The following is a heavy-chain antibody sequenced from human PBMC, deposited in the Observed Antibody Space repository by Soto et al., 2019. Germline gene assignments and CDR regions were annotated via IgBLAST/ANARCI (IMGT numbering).Heavy chain of an antibody. J-gene: IGHJ6*03. V-gene: IGHV3-23*01. Sequence: GGSLRLSCAASGFTFSSYAMSWVRQAPGKGLEWVSAISGSGGSTYYADSVKGRFTISRDNSKNTLYLQMNSLRAEDTAVYYCAKTGEGGYSGYFAKGYYYYMDVWGKGTTVSVSS. CDR3: AKTGEGGYSGYFAKGYYYYMDV. CDR1: GFTFSSYA. CDR2: ISGSGGST. D-gene: IGHD5-12*01.